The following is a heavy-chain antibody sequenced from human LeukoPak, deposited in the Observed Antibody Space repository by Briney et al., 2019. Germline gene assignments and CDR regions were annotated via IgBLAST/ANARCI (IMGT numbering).Heavy chain of an antibody. Sequence: GGSLRLSCAASGFTFSSYAMTWVRQAPGNGPEWVSVISGSGGSTYYADSVKGRFTISRDNSKNTLYLQMNSLRAEDTAVYYCAINGAAAGTGYFQHWGQGTLVTVSS. J-gene: IGHJ1*01. CDR3: AINGAAAGTGYFQH. V-gene: IGHV3-23*01. D-gene: IGHD6-13*01. CDR1: GFTFSSYA. CDR2: ISGSGGST.